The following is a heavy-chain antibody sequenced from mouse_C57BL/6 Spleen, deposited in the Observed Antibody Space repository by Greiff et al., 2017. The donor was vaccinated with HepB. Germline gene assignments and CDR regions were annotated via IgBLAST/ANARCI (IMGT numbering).Heavy chain of an antibody. Sequence: QVHVKQPGVELVKPGASVKLSCKASGYTFTSYWMQWVKQRPGQGLEWIGEIDPSDSYTNYNQKFRGKATLTVDTSSSTAYMQLSSLSSEDSAVYYCARKALYDGYYEFAYWGQGTLVTVSA. CDR3: ARKALYDGYYEFAY. V-gene: IGHV1-50*01. CDR1: GYTFTSYW. CDR2: IDPSDSYT. D-gene: IGHD2-3*01. J-gene: IGHJ3*01.